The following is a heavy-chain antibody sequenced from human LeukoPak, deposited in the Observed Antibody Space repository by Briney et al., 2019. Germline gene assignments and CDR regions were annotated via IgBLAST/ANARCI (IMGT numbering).Heavy chain of an antibody. V-gene: IGHV4-34*01. CDR3: ARGYYPPRWYFDL. D-gene: IGHD3-10*01. J-gene: IGHJ2*01. Sequence: SETLSLTCAPYGGSFSSYSWSWTWIRQTQEKGLEWIGEIIEKGNANYNPSLKSRVTIDLDTSKNQFSLKLTSMTAADTAMYYCARGYYPPRWYFDLWGRGTLVTVSS. CDR1: GGSFSSYS. CDR2: IIEKGNA.